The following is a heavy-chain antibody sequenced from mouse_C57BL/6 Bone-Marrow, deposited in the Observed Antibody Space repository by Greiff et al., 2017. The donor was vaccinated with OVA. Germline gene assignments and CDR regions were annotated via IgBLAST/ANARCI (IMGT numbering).Heavy chain of an antibody. CDR3: ARYYGSRGDY. J-gene: IGHJ2*01. CDR2: INPNNGGT. V-gene: IGHV1-22*01. Sequence: VQLQQSGPELVKPGASVKMSCKASGYTFTDYNMHWVKQSHGKSLEWIGYINPNNGGTSYNQKFKGKATLTVNTSSSTAYMELRSLTSEDAAVYYCARYYGSRGDYWGQGTTLTVSS. CDR1: GYTFTDYN. D-gene: IGHD1-1*01.